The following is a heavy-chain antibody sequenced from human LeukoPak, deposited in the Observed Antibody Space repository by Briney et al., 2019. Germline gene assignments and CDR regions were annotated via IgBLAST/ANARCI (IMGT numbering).Heavy chain of an antibody. J-gene: IGHJ2*01. Sequence: SETLSLTCDVSGDSISSYYWSWIRRPAGKGLEWLGRIYPSGSANYNPSLKSRGTMSVDTSKNQFSLRLSSVTAADTAVYFCARDYNNWYFDLWGRGTLVTVSS. CDR1: GDSISSYY. CDR3: ARDYNNWYFDL. CDR2: IYPSGSA. D-gene: IGHD5-24*01. V-gene: IGHV4-4*07.